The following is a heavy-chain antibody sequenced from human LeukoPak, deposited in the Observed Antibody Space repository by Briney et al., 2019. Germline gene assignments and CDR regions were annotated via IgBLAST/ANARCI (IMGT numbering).Heavy chain of an antibody. CDR1: GDSVSGNSGA. CDR2: TYYRSRWRN. D-gene: IGHD5-12*01. J-gene: IGHJ3*02. Sequence: SQTLSLTCAISGDSVSGNSGAWNWIRQSPSRGPERLGRTYYRSRWRNDYSVSVKSRITINPDTSKNQFSLQLKSVTPEDTAVYYCVRAFRGYSGYDAFDIWGQGIMVTVSS. CDR3: VRAFRGYSGYDAFDI. V-gene: IGHV6-1*01.